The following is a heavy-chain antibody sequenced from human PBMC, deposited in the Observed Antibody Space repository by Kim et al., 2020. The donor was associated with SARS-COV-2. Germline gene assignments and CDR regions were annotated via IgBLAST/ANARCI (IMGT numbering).Heavy chain of an antibody. J-gene: IGHJ4*02. CDR2: INTGGTT. CDR1: GFSVSDDY. Sequence: GGSLRLSCAASGFSVSDDYMHWVRQAPGKGLVCVSVINTGGTTSYAEAVKGSFTTSRDNSDNTTYLQMISLRVDDTTVYYCARHHYVASWSQGSVITV. CDR3: ARHHYVAS. V-gene: IGHV3-66*04.